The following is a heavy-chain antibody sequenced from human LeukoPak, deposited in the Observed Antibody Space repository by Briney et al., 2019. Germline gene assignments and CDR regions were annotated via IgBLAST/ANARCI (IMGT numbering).Heavy chain of an antibody. Sequence: GGSLRLSCAASGFTFSSYAMSWVRQAPGKGLEWVANIKQDGSEKYYVDSMKGRFTISRDNAKNSLYLQMNSLRAEDTAVYYCARAGYDHWGQGTLVTVSS. V-gene: IGHV3-7*01. J-gene: IGHJ5*02. CDR1: GFTFSSYA. CDR3: ARAGYDH. CDR2: IKQDGSEK. D-gene: IGHD5-12*01.